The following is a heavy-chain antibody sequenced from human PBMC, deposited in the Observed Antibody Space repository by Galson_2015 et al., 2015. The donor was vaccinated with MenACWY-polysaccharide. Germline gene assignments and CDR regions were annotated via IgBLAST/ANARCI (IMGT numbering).Heavy chain of an antibody. CDR1: GFTFSGYY. J-gene: IGHJ6*02. CDR2: MNSDGGWI. D-gene: IGHD1-1*01. CDR3: AKGGWNLLRVYYGMGV. Sequence: SLRLSCAASGFTFSGYYMSWVRQAPGKGLGWVSRMNSDGGWIRYADSVKGRFTISRDNSKTMLYLQMNSLRAEDTAVYYCAKGGWNLLRVYYGMGVWGQGTTVSVSS. V-gene: IGHV3-23*01.